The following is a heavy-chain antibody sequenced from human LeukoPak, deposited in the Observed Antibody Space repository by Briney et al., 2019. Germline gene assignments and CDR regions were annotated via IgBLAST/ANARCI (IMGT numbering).Heavy chain of an antibody. V-gene: IGHV1-2*02. CDR2: INPNSGGT. D-gene: IGHD6-6*01. CDR3: ARTGIAALWTYYYYYMDV. J-gene: IGHJ6*03. Sequence: GASVKVSCKASGYTFTGYYMHWVRQAPGQGLEWMGWINPNSGGTNYAQKFQGRVTMTRDTSISTAYMELSRLRSDDTAVYYCARTGIAALWTYYYYYMDVWGKGTTVTVSS. CDR1: GYTFTGYY.